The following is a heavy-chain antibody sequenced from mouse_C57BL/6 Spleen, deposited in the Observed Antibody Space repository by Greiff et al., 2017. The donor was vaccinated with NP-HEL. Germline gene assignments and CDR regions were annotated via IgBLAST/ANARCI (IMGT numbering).Heavy chain of an antibody. Sequence: EVKLMESGGGLVKPGGSLKLSCVASGFTFSSYTMSWVRQTPEKRLEWVAPISGGGGNTYYPDSVKGRFTISRDNAKSTLYLQMSSLRSEDTALYYCARQGDDYDGDLYFDVWGTGTTVTVSS. V-gene: IGHV5-9*01. CDR3: ARQGDDYDGDLYFDV. CDR1: GFTFSSYT. D-gene: IGHD2-4*01. CDR2: ISGGGGNT. J-gene: IGHJ1*03.